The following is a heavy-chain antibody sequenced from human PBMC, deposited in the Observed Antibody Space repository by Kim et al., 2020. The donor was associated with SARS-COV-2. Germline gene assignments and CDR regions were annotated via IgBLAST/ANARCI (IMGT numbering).Heavy chain of an antibody. CDR2: IYYSGST. CDR1: GSSISSYY. CDR3: ARGLSPWGIAAAGSFDY. D-gene: IGHD6-13*01. Sequence: SETLSLTCTVSGSSISSYYWSWIRQPPGKGLEWIGYIYYSGSTNYNPSLKSRVTISVDTSKNQFSLKLTSVTAADTAVYYCARGLSPWGIAAAGSFDYWG. V-gene: IGHV4-59*13. J-gene: IGHJ4*01.